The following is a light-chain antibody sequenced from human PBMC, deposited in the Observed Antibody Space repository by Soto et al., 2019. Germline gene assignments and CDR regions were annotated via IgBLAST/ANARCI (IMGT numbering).Light chain of an antibody. CDR2: GAS. CDR3: QQYNNWPLT. CDR1: QSISSN. J-gene: IGKJ4*01. V-gene: IGKV3-15*01. Sequence: ETVMTQYPATLSVSPGERSTLSCLASQSISSNLAWYQQKPGQAPRLLIYGASTRATGIPARFTGSGSGTEFTLTISSLQSEDFAVYYCQQYNNWPLTVGEVTQVEIK.